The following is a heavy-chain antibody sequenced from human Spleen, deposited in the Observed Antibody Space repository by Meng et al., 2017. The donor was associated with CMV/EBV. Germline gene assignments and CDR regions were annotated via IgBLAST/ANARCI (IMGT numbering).Heavy chain of an antibody. CDR3: ARAYQPLAEYYYYGMDV. Sequence: PFTGYYMHWVRQAPGQGLEWMGWINPNSGGTNYAQKFQGRVTMTRDTSISTAYMELSRLRSDDTAVYYCARAYQPLAEYYYYGMDVWGQGTTVTVSS. J-gene: IGHJ6*02. V-gene: IGHV1-2*02. CDR1: PFTGYY. CDR2: INPNSGGT. D-gene: IGHD2-2*01.